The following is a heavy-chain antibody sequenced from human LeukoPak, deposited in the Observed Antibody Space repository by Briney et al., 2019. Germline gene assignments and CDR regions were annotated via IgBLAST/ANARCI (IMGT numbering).Heavy chain of an antibody. D-gene: IGHD3-10*01. Sequence: GSLGLSFSASGFPFSSYWMHWVRPAPGKGLVWVSRINSDGSSTSYADSVKGRFTISRDNAKNTLYLQMNSLRAEDTAVYYCARAMVRGVNFDYWGQGTLVTVSS. J-gene: IGHJ4*02. CDR1: GFPFSSYW. CDR2: INSDGSST. V-gene: IGHV3-74*01. CDR3: ARAMVRGVNFDY.